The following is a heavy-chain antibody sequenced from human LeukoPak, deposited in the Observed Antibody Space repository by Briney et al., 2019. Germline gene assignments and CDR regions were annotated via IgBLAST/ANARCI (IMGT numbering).Heavy chain of an antibody. CDR3: ARDLGYSGFDWAP. Sequence: SQTLSLTCTVSGGSISSGGYYWSWIRQHPGKGLEWIGYIYYSGSTYYNPTLKSRVIISVDASKNHFSLNLTSVTAADAAVYYCARDLGYSGFDWAPWGQGTLVTVSS. J-gene: IGHJ5*02. CDR1: GGSISSGGYY. D-gene: IGHD5-12*01. V-gene: IGHV4-31*03. CDR2: IYYSGST.